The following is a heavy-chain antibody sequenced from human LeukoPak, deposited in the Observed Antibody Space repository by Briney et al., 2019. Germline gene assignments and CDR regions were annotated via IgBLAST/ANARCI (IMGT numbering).Heavy chain of an antibody. CDR1: GGSVSDYY. V-gene: IGHV4-59*02. J-gene: IGHJ4*02. CDR2: IYYSGST. Sequence: SETLSLTCTISGGSVSDYYWSWIRQPPGKGLEWIGYIYYSGSTNYNPSLKSRVTISVGTSKNQFSLKLSSVTAADTAVYYCARRLTMVRGVINPYFDYWGQGTLVTVSS. CDR3: ARRLTMVRGVINPYFDY. D-gene: IGHD3-10*01.